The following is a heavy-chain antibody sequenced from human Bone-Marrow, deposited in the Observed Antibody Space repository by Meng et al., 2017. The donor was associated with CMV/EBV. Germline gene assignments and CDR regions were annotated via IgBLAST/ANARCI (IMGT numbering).Heavy chain of an antibody. V-gene: IGHV3-7*01. CDR3: ASGHPMEGNDY. CDR1: GFTFSSYW. J-gene: IGHJ4*02. Sequence: GGSLRRSCSASGFTFSSYWMSWVRQAPGKGLECVANINQDGSEKYYVDSVKGRFTISRDNAKISLYLHMNSLRAEDTAVYYCASGHPMEGNDYWGQGTLVTVSS. D-gene: IGHD2-8*01. CDR2: INQDGSEK.